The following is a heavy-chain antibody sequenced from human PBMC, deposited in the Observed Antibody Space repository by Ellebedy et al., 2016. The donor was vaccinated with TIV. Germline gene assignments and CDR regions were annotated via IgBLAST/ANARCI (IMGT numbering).Heavy chain of an antibody. V-gene: IGHV1-69*13. CDR2: IIPIFGTA. D-gene: IGHD2-15*01. CDR1: GGTFSSYA. J-gene: IGHJ6*02. Sequence: SVKVSXXASGGTFSSYAISWVRQAPGQGLEWMGGIIPIFGTANYAQKFQGRVTITADESTSTAYMELSSLRSEDTAVYYCARGYCSGGSCKMFDYYGMDVWGQGTTVTVSS. CDR3: ARGYCSGGSCKMFDYYGMDV.